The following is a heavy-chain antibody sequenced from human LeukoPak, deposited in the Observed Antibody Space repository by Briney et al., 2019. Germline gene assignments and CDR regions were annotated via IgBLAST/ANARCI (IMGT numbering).Heavy chain of an antibody. J-gene: IGHJ6*03. CDR1: GYTFTGYY. CDR3: ARAQLQGYYYYMDV. D-gene: IGHD1-1*01. V-gene: IGHV1-2*06. CDR2: INPNSGGT. Sequence: ASVKVSCKASGYTFTGYYMHWVRQAPGQGLEWMGRINPNSGGTNYAQEFQGRVTMTRETSISTAYMELSRLRSDDTAVYYCARAQLQGYYYYMDVWGKGTTVTVSS.